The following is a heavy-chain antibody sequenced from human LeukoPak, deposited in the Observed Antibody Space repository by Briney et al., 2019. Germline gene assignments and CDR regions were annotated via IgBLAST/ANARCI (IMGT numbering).Heavy chain of an antibody. CDR3: AKERQTGDYFTSDY. V-gene: IGHV3-23*01. CDR1: GFTFSSYT. J-gene: IGHJ4*02. Sequence: GGSLRLSCTASGFTFSSYTLSWVRQAPGEGLEWLSAINGRGITYYAGSVKGRFTISRDNSENTLYLQMNSLTVDDTAVYFCAKERQTGDYFTSDYWGQGTLVTVSS. CDR2: INGRGIT. D-gene: IGHD4-17*01.